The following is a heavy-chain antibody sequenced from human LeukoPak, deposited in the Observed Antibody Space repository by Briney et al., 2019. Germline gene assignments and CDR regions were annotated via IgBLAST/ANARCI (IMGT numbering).Heavy chain of an antibody. CDR1: GYNFPIYW. Sequence: GESLKISCQGSGYNFPIYWIGWVRQMPGQGLEWMGIIYPDDSNTIYGPSFQGQVTISADKSINTAYLEWSSLKASDTAIYYCARQGAAGKYYYYYYMDGWGKGTTVTVSS. CDR2: IYPDDSNT. V-gene: IGHV5-51*01. D-gene: IGHD6-13*01. J-gene: IGHJ6*03. CDR3: ARQGAAGKYYYYYYMDG.